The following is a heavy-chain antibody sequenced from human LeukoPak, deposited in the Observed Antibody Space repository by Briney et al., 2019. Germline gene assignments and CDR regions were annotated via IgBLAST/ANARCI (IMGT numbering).Heavy chain of an antibody. CDR1: GGTFSSYA. CDR3: AREGYSSGWYRGGFDY. V-gene: IGHV1-69*04. Sequence: ASVKVSCKASGGTFSSYATSWVRQAPGQGLEWMGRIIPILGIANYAQKFQGRVTITADKSTSTAYMELSSLRSEDTAVYYCAREGYSSGWYRGGFDYWGQGTLVTVSS. J-gene: IGHJ4*02. D-gene: IGHD6-19*01. CDR2: IIPILGIA.